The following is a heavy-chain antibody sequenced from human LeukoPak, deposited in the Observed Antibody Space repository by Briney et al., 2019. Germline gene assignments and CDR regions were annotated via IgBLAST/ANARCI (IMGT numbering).Heavy chain of an antibody. CDR3: AKDARWLVPSL. D-gene: IGHD6-19*01. Sequence: GGPLRLSCAASEFSVGSNYMTWVRQAPGKGLEWVSLIYSGGSTYYADSVKGRFTISRDNSKNTLYLQMNSLRPEDTAVYYCAKDARWLVPSLWGQGTLVTVSS. V-gene: IGHV3-66*01. CDR1: EFSVGSNY. J-gene: IGHJ4*02. CDR2: IYSGGST.